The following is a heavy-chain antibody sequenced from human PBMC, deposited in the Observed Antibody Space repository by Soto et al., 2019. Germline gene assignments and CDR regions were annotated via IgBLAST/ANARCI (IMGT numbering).Heavy chain of an antibody. D-gene: IGHD6-6*01. CDR2: ISSSSSYI. CDR1: GFTFSSYS. Sequence: EVQLVESGGGLVKPGGSLRLSCAASGFTFSSYSMNWVRQAPGKGLEWVSSISSSSSYIYYADSVKGRFPTSRDNAKNSLYLQMTSLRAEDTAVYYCARDLYSSSARYFDYWGQGTLVTVSS. CDR3: ARDLYSSSARYFDY. V-gene: IGHV3-21*01. J-gene: IGHJ4*01.